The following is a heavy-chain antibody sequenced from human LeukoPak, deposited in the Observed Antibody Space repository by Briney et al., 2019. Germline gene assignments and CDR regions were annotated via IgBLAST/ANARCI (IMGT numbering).Heavy chain of an antibody. J-gene: IGHJ4*02. CDR3: ARVHYYDSSGFDY. CDR1: GFTFSSYS. Sequence: GGSLRLSCAASGFTFSSYSMNWVRQAPGKGLEWVSVISASGNYIYYAGSVKGQFTISRDNAKNSLYLQMSSLRAEDTAVYYCARVHYYDSSGFDYWGQGTLVTVSS. V-gene: IGHV3-21*01. CDR2: ISASGNYI. D-gene: IGHD3-22*01.